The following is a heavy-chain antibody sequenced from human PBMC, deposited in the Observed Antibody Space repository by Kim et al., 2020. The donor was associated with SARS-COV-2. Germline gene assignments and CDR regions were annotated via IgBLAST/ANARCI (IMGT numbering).Heavy chain of an antibody. J-gene: IGHJ4*02. CDR3: ASPHGGVVVAAYFDY. D-gene: IGHD2-15*01. CDR2: ISYDGSNK. CDR1: GFTFSSYA. V-gene: IGHV3-30*04. Sequence: GGSLRLSCAASGFTFSSYAMHWVRQAPGKGLEWVAVISYDGSNKYYADSVKGRFTISRDNSKNTLYLQMNSLRAEDTAVYYCASPHGGVVVAAYFDYWGQGALVTVSS.